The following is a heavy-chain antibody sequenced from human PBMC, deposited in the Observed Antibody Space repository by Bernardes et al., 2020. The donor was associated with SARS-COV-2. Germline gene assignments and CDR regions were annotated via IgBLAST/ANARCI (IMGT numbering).Heavy chain of an antibody. Sequence: SETLSLTCAVSGGSISSSNWWSWVRQPPGKGLEWVGEIYHSGSTNYNPSLKRRVTISVDKSKNQFSLKLSSVTAADTAVYYCARYGDTAMVTYWGQGTLVTVSS. D-gene: IGHD5-18*01. CDR1: GGSISSSNW. CDR2: IYHSGST. CDR3: ARYGDTAMVTY. J-gene: IGHJ4*02. V-gene: IGHV4-4*02.